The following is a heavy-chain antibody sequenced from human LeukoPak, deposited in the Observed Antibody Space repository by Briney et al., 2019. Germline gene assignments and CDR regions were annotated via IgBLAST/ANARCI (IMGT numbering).Heavy chain of an antibody. Sequence: GGSVTLPCAASGFTLCDYHMDWLPQAPGKGREWVGRRRNKVRKYTTEYAASVNGRCSISRDAANNSVILQLNSVSTGDSVVYYCSRGGSAGDNIAFDMWGEGTMVTVSS. CDR2: RRNKVRKYTT. CDR1: GFTLCDYH. J-gene: IGHJ3*02. D-gene: IGHD2-21*01. V-gene: IGHV3-72*01. CDR3: SRGGSAGDNIAFDM.